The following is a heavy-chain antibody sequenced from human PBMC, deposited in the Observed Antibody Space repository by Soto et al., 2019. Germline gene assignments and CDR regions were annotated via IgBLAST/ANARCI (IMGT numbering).Heavy chain of an antibody. CDR3: ARDDRPSYVGNSYSWYFDL. CDR2: IHYSGST. Sequence: QVQLQESGPGQVKPSETLSLSCTVSGGSISSYYWSWIRQPPGKGLEWIGYIHYSGSTNYNPSLKSRVTISVDTSKNQFSLKLSSVTAADTAVYYCARDDRPSYVGNSYSWYFDLWGRGTLVTVSS. D-gene: IGHD2-15*01. J-gene: IGHJ2*01. CDR1: GGSISSYY. V-gene: IGHV4-59*01.